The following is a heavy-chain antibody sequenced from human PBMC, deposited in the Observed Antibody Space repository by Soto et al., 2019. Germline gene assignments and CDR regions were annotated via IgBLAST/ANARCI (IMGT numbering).Heavy chain of an antibody. Sequence: ASVKVSCKASGYTFSKYYMHWVRQAPGQGLEWMGIINPSGGSTVYAQKFQGRVTVTRDTSTSTVYMDLSSLRSEDTAVYYCARDTVMVPSALYYFDYWGQGTLVTVSS. V-gene: IGHV1-46*01. J-gene: IGHJ4*02. CDR3: ARDTVMVPSALYYFDY. D-gene: IGHD2-8*01. CDR2: INPSGGST. CDR1: GYTFSKYY.